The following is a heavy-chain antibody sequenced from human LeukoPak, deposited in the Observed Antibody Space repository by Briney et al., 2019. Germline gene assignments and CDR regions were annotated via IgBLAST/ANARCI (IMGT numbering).Heavy chain of an antibody. V-gene: IGHV3-23*01. J-gene: IGHJ4*02. CDR1: GFTFNTYA. Sequence: GGSLRLSCAASGFTFNTYAMSWVRQAPGKGLEWVSSIGGGGGTYYADSLKGGFTISRDNSKNTLYLQMNSLRAEDTAVYYCAKGNSGYNSGYYYHFFDYWGQGTLVTVSS. D-gene: IGHD5-12*01. CDR3: AKGNSGYNSGYYYHFFDY. CDR2: IGGGGGT.